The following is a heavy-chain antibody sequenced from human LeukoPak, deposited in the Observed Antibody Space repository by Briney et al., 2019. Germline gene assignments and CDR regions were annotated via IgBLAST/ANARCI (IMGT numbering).Heavy chain of an antibody. CDR2: ITSRGRTI. CDR1: GFTFSDYY. Sequence: GGSLRLSCAASGFTFSDYYMSWVRQAPGKGLEWVSYITSRGRTIYYADSVQGRFTISRDNAKNSLYLQMNSLRAEDTVVYYCASGGILLWFGELMTGGFFDYWGQGTLVTVSS. D-gene: IGHD3-10*01. V-gene: IGHV3-11*04. CDR3: ASGGILLWFGELMTGGFFDY. J-gene: IGHJ4*02.